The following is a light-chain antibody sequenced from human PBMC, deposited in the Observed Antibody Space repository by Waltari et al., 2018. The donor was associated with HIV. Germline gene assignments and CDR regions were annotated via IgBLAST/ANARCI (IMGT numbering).Light chain of an antibody. J-gene: IGKJ4*01. CDR3: QQYNNWPPLT. CDR1: QSLSSN. V-gene: IGKV3-15*01. Sequence: ELVLTQFPATLSVSPGDRAPLSCRASQSLSSNLAWYQQKPGQAPRLLIYGASTRATGIPARFSGSGSGTEYTLTISSLQSEDFAVYYCQQYNNWPPLTFGGGTKVEIK. CDR2: GAS.